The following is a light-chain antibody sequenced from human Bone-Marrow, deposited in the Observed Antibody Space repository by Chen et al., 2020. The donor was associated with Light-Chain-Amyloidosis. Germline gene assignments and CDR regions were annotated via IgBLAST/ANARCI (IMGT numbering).Light chain of an antibody. J-gene: IGKJ4*01. CDR2: AAS. Sequence: DIQMTQSPSSLSGSIGDRVTISCRASQAISNYLDRFQQKPGKPPRLLISAASNLERGVPSRVSGGGSGTDFTFTISGLQPEDVATYYCQQHDNRPFTFGGGTRVDIK. CDR1: QAISNY. V-gene: IGKV1-33*01. CDR3: QQHDNRPFT.